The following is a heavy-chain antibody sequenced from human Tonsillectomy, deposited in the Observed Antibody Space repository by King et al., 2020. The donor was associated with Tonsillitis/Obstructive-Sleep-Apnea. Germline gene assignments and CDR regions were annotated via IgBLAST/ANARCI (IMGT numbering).Heavy chain of an antibody. CDR1: GFTFSSYA. D-gene: IGHD1-26*01. CDR3: ARDLLGGSGRTYYYYMDV. J-gene: IGHJ6*03. V-gene: IGHV3-30*01. Sequence: QLVQSGGGVVQPGRSLRLSYAASGFTFSSYAMHWVRQAPGKGLEWVAVISYDGSNKYYADSVKGRFTISRDNSKNTLYLQMNSLRAEDTAVYYCARDLLGGSGRTYYYYMDVWGKGTTVTVSS. CDR2: ISYDGSNK.